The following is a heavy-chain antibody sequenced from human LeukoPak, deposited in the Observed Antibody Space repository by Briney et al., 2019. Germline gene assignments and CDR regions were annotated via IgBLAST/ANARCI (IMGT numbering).Heavy chain of an antibody. CDR1: GYTFTSYY. CDR2: INPSGGST. Sequence: ASVKVSCKASGYTFTSYYMHWVRQAPGQGLEWMGIINPSGGSTSYAQKFQGRVTMTRDTSISTAYMELSRLRSDDTAVYYCARGSYYYDSSGYYLPWGQGTMVTVSS. J-gene: IGHJ3*01. CDR3: ARGSYYYDSSGYYLP. V-gene: IGHV1-46*01. D-gene: IGHD3-22*01.